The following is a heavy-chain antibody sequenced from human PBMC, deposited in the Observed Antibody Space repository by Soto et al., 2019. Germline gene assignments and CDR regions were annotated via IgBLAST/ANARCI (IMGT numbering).Heavy chain of an antibody. J-gene: IGHJ6*02. D-gene: IGHD6-19*01. V-gene: IGHV1-69*12. CDR1: GGTFSSYA. Sequence: QVQLVQSGAEVKKPGSSVKVSCKASGGTFSSYAISWVRQAPGQGLEWMGGIIPIFGTANYAQKFQGRVTITADESTNTDYRELSSLRSEDTAVYYCASGSSGWPKYGMDVWGQGTTVTVSS. CDR3: ASGSSGWPKYGMDV. CDR2: IIPIFGTA.